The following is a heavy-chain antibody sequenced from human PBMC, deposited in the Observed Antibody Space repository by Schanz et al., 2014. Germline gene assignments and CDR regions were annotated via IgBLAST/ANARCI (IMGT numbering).Heavy chain of an antibody. CDR3: ARHGGIPYYPMDV. V-gene: IGHV4-31*03. D-gene: IGHD3-16*01. CDR2: ISYSGST. CDR1: VASISSGGYY. J-gene: IGHJ6*02. Sequence: QVQLQESGPGLVKPSQTLSLTCTVSVASISSGGYYWDWIRLLPGKGLEWIGYISYSGSTSFNPSLKSRLTMSVDTSKNQFSLRLSSVTAADTAVYYCARHGGIPYYPMDVWGQGTTVTVSS.